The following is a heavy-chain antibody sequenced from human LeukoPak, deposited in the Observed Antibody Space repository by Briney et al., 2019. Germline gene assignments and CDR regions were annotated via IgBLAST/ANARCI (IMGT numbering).Heavy chain of an antibody. CDR3: ARANWNYATYYYYYMDV. D-gene: IGHD1-7*01. Sequence: GGSLRLSCAASGFTFSSYSMNWVRQAPGKGLEWVSYISSSSSTIYYADSVKGRFTISRDNAKNSLYLQMNSLRAEDTAVYYCARANWNYATYYYYYMDVWGQGTMVTVSS. CDR1: GFTFSSYS. J-gene: IGHJ6*03. V-gene: IGHV3-48*04. CDR2: ISSSSSTI.